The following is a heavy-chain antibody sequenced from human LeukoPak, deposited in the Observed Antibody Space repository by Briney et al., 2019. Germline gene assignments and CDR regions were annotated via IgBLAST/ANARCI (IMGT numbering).Heavy chain of an antibody. D-gene: IGHD3-22*01. CDR3: ARSDSSGYYYRAYFDY. CDR1: GGTFSSYA. J-gene: IGHJ4*02. CDR2: IIPIFGTA. Sequence: ASVKVSCKASGGTFSSYAISWVRQAPGQGLEWMGGIIPIFGTANYAQKFQGRVTITTDESTSTAYMELSSLRAEDTAMYYCARSDSSGYYYRAYFDYWGQGTLVTVSS. V-gene: IGHV1-69*05.